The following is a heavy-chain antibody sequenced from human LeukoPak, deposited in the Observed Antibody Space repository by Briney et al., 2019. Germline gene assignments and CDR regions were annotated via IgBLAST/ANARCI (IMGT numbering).Heavy chain of an antibody. J-gene: IGHJ4*02. CDR3: AKDRGY. CDR1: GLTFSSFP. Sequence: GGSLRLSCAASGLTFSSFPMTWVRQAPGKGLGWVSAISGSGGTTYYADSVKGRFTISRDNSKNTLYLQMNSLTAEDTAVYYCAKDRGYWGQGTLVTVSS. V-gene: IGHV3-23*01. CDR2: ISGSGGTT.